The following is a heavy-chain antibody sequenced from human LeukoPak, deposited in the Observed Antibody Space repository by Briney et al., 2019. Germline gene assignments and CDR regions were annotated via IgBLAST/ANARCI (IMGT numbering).Heavy chain of an antibody. CDR2: INTVGSYI. CDR1: GFTFFSYS. J-gene: IGHJ4*01. CDR3: ARLRRNSDSGGYYYYYDY. Sequence: GGSLRLSCSACGFTFFSYSFKWLRQAPGKGLEWVSSINTVGSYIYYADSVKGRFTISRDNAENSVYLQMNSLRVEDTAVYYCARLRRNSDSGGYYYYYDYWGQGTLVTVSS. D-gene: IGHD3-22*01. V-gene: IGHV3-21*01.